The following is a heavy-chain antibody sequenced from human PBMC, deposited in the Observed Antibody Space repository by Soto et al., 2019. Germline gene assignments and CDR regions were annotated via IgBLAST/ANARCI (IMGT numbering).Heavy chain of an antibody. CDR1: GFSLTTSGVG. J-gene: IGHJ4*02. Sequence: QITLKESGPTLVKPTQTLTLTCTFSGFSLTTSGVGVGWIRQPPGKALEWLALIYWDDDKRYSPSLNSRLTIPKDTPKHQVALTMTNMDPGDTATYSCAHSMPPRFFDYGGQGTLVPVSS. CDR2: IYWDDDK. V-gene: IGHV2-5*02. D-gene: IGHD2-2*01. CDR3: AHSMPPRFFDY.